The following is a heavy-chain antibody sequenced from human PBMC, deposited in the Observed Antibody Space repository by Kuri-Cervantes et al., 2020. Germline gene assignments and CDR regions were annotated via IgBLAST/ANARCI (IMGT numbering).Heavy chain of an antibody. CDR2: IWYDGSNK. Sequence: LTCAASGFTFSSYGMHWVRQAPGKGLEWVAVIWYDGSNKYYADSVKGRFTISRDNSKNTLYLQMNSLRAEDTAVYYCARDYVLRYFDWSLNGMDVWGQGTTVTVSS. V-gene: IGHV3-33*01. J-gene: IGHJ6*02. CDR3: ARDYVLRYFDWSLNGMDV. CDR1: GFTFSSYG. D-gene: IGHD3-9*01.